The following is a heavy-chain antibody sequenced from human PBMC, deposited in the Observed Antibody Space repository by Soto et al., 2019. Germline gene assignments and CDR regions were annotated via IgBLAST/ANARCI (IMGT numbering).Heavy chain of an antibody. Sequence: GGSLRLSCAASGFTFDDYGMSWVRQAPGKGLEWVSGINWNGGSTGYADSVKGRFTISRDNAKNSLYLQMNSLRAEDTALYHCAREVEGDCISTSCYLPSLYYYYYYMDVWGKGTTVTVSS. CDR1: GFTFDDYG. D-gene: IGHD2-2*01. V-gene: IGHV3-20*01. CDR3: AREVEGDCISTSCYLPSLYYYYYYMDV. CDR2: INWNGGST. J-gene: IGHJ6*03.